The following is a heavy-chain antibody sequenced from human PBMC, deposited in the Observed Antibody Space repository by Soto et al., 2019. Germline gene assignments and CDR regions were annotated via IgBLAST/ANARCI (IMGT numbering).Heavy chain of an antibody. J-gene: IGHJ4*02. CDR1: VFTFSSYG. CDR3: AKDLRYFDWLLLDYFDY. CDR2: ISYDGSNK. Sequence: SLRRSCSPSVFTFSSYGIHCVLQAPGKVLECVAVISYDGSNKYYADSVKGRFTISRDNSKNTLYLQMNSLRAEDTAVYYCAKDLRYFDWLLLDYFDYWGQGTLVTVSS. V-gene: IGHV3-30*18. D-gene: IGHD3-9*01.